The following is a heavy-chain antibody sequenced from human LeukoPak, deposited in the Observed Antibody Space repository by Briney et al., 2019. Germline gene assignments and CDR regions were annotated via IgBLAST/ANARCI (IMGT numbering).Heavy chain of an antibody. CDR3: ARLDYDSSGYF. J-gene: IGHJ4*02. Sequence: TSETLSLTCTVSGYSISSGYYWGWIRQPPGKGLEWIGSIYHSGSTYYNPSLKSRVTISVDTSKNQFSLKLSSVTAADTAVYYCARLDYDSSGYFWGQGTLVTVSS. CDR2: IYHSGST. CDR1: GYSISSGYY. V-gene: IGHV4-38-2*02. D-gene: IGHD3-22*01.